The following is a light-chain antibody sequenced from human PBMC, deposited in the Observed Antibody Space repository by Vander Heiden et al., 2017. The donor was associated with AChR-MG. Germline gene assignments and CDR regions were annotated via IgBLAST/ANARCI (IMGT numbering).Light chain of an antibody. Sequence: EIVMTQSPANLSVSPGERATLSCRASQSVSSNIAWYQQKPGQAPRLLIYGASTRATGIPARFSGSGSGTEFTLTISSLQSDSFAVYYCQQYNHWPATFGQGTKVEIK. J-gene: IGKJ1*01. CDR2: GAS. CDR3: QQYNHWPAT. V-gene: IGKV3-15*01. CDR1: QSVSSN.